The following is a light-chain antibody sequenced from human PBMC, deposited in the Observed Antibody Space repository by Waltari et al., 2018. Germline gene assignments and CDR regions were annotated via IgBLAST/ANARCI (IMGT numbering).Light chain of an antibody. V-gene: IGKV4-1*01. J-gene: IGKJ1*01. CDR2: CAS. CDR1: QSLLYPSNNKNY. Sequence: DVVMTQSPDSLAVSLGERATINCKSSQSLLYPSNNKNYVAWYQQKPGQPPKILIYCASIRESGVPDRFSGSGSGTDFTLTISGLQAEDVASYFCLQYLHTPRTFGQGTKVEIK. CDR3: LQYLHTPRT.